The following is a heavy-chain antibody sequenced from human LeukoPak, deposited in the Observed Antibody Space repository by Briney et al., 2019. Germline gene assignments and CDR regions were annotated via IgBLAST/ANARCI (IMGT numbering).Heavy chain of an antibody. CDR1: GGSISSYY. Sequence: SETLSLTCTVSGGSISSYYWSWIRQPPGKGLEWIGYIYYSGSTYYNPSLKSRVTISVDTSKNQFSLKLSSVTAADTAVYYCASRWFGPPDAFDIWGQGTMVTVSS. V-gene: IGHV4-59*12. CDR3: ASRWFGPPDAFDI. D-gene: IGHD3-10*01. J-gene: IGHJ3*02. CDR2: IYYSGST.